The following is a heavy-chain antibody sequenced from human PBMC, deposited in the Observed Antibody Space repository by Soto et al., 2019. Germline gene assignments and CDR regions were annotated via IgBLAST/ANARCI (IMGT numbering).Heavy chain of an antibody. D-gene: IGHD6-19*01. CDR3: ARGYSSGWYEEPNYYYYGMDV. CDR2: INHSGST. CDR1: GGSFSGYY. Sequence: SETLSLTCAVYGGSFSGYYWSWIRQPPGKGLELIGEINHSGSTNYNPSLKSRVTISVDTSKNQFSLKLSSVTAADTAVYYCARGYSSGWYEEPNYYYYGMDVWGQGTTVTVSS. V-gene: IGHV4-34*01. J-gene: IGHJ6*02.